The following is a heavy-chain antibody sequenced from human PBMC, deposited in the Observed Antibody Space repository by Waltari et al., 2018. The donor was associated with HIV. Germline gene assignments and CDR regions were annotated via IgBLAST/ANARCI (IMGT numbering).Heavy chain of an antibody. CDR3: AKDKYLWGTYRGFYMDG. J-gene: IGHJ6*03. Sequence: EVQLVESGGGLVQPGRSLRLACVASGFNFDAHAMHWVRQVPEKGLEWVSGISGNSNYIGYADSVKGRFTISRDNAKNSLYLQMNSLRAEDTAFDYCAKDKYLWGTYRGFYMDGWGKGTTVIVSS. CDR1: GFNFDAHA. CDR2: ISGNSNYI. V-gene: IGHV3-9*01. D-gene: IGHD3-16*02.